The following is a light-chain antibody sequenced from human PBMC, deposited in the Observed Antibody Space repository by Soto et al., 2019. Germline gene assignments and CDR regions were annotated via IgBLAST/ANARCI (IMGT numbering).Light chain of an antibody. J-gene: IGKJ4*01. CDR1: QSVSSN. CDR3: QQYNNWPPLT. CDR2: GAS. Sequence: EIVMTQSPATLSVSPVERATLSCRASQSVSSNLAWYQQKPGQAPRLLIYGASTRATGIPARFSGSGCGTEFTLTISSLQSEDFAVYYCQQYNNWPPLTFGGGTKVDIK. V-gene: IGKV3-15*01.